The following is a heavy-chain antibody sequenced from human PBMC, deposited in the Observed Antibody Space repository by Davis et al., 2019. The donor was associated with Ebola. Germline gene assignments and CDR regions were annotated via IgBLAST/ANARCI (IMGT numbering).Heavy chain of an antibody. CDR2: IWYDGSNK. V-gene: IGHV3-33*01. Sequence: GESLKISCAASGFTFSSYGMHWVRQAPGKGLEWVAVIWYDGSNKYYADSVKGRFTISRDNSKNTLYLQMNSLRAEDTAVYYCARVGGYYYYYYYGMDVWGQGTTVTVSS. J-gene: IGHJ6*02. CDR1: GFTFSSYG. D-gene: IGHD6-13*01. CDR3: ARVGGYYYYYYYGMDV.